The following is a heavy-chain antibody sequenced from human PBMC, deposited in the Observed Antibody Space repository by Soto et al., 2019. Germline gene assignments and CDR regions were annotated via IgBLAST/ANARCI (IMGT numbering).Heavy chain of an antibody. CDR1: GLIFSDVG. J-gene: IGHJ4*02. Sequence: GGSLRLSCAASGLIFSDVGMTWVRQSPGKGLEWVGRIKTKPYDGTIDYAAPVRGRFTISRDDSKNTLYLQMTSLTPDDTGVSYCTTSNLRGGCWGTGTRVTVSS. V-gene: IGHV3-15*01. CDR3: TTSNLRGGC. D-gene: IGHD4-17*01. CDR2: IKTKPYDGTI.